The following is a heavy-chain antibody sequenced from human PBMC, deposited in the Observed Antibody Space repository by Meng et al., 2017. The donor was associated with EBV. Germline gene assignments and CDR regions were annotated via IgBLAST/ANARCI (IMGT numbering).Heavy chain of an antibody. V-gene: IGHV1-69*06. Sequence: QGQRGEAGARMGERRSSVKGPCRTSGSAVRRSAIGGVRQSPGQGVECKGGIIPSFGTANYAQEFQGRVTMTADKSTSTAYMELSSLRSEDTAVYYCARAEIAAAGRLDYWGQGTLVTVSS. CDR2: IIPSFGTA. CDR3: ARAEIAAAGRLDY. CDR1: GSAVRRSA. J-gene: IGHJ4*02. D-gene: IGHD6-13*01.